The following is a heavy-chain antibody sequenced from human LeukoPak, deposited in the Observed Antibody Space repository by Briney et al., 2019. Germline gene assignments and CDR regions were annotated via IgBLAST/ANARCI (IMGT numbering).Heavy chain of an antibody. V-gene: IGHV3-30*02. CDR1: GFTFSSYG. CDR3: AKDLWLHRSYYFDY. J-gene: IGHJ4*02. CDR2: IRYDGSNK. D-gene: IGHD3-9*01. Sequence: GGSLRLSCAASGFTFSSYGMHWVRQAPGKGLEWVAFIRYDGSNKYYADSVKGRFTISRDNSKNTLYLQMNSLRAEDTAVYYCAKDLWLHRSYYFDYWGQGTLVTVSS.